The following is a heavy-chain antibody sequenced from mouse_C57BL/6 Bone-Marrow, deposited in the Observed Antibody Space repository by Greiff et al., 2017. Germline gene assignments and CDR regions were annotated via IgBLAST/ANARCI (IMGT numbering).Heavy chain of an antibody. CDR3: ARGPY. J-gene: IGHJ3*01. CDR1: GFTFSDYY. V-gene: IGHV5-12*01. Sequence: EVQVVESGGGLVQPGGSLKLSCAASGFTFSDYYMYWVRQTPEKRLEWVASLSNGGGSTYYPATVKGRFTISRDNAKNTPYLQMSRLKSEDTAMYYCARGPYWGQGTLVTVSA. CDR2: LSNGGGST.